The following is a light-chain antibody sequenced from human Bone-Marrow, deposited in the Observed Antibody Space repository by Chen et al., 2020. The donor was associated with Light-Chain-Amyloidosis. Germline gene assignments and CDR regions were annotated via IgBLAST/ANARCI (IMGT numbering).Light chain of an antibody. Sequence: SYELTQPPPVSVPLGQTASITRPGDDLPTKYAYWYQQKQGQAPVLVIHRDTERPSGISERFSGSSSGTTATLTISGVQAEDEADYHCQSADSSGTYEVIFGGGTKLTVL. J-gene: IGLJ2*01. V-gene: IGLV3-25*03. CDR1: DLPTKY. CDR3: QSADSSGTYEVI. CDR2: RDT.